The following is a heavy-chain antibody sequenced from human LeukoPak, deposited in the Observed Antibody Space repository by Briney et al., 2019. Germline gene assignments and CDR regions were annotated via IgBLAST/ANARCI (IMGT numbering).Heavy chain of an antibody. Sequence: GGSLRLSCAASGFTFSSYEMNWVRQAPGKGLEWVGRIKSKSDGGTINYAAPVKGRFIISRDDSENTLYLLMNSLKTEDTGVYYCSLHFVTNTWSSGNLYYSGMDVWGQGTTVTVTS. J-gene: IGHJ6*02. CDR1: GFTFSSYE. CDR2: IKSKSDGGTI. CDR3: SLHFVTNTWSSGNLYYSGMDV. V-gene: IGHV3-15*01. D-gene: IGHD3-10*01.